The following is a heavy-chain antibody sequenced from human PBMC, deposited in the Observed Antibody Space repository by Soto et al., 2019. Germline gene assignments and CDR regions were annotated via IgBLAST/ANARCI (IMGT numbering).Heavy chain of an antibody. Sequence: QVQLQQSGPGLVKPSQTLSLTCAISGDSVSSNSAAWNWIRQSPSRGLEWLGRTYYRSKWYNDYAVSVKSRITINPDTSTNQFSMQLNSVTPEDTAVYYCATSTETLTGISSGWLDDAFDIWGQGTMVTVSS. CDR1: GDSVSSNSAA. J-gene: IGHJ3*02. CDR3: ATSTETLTGISSGWLDDAFDI. CDR2: TYYRSKWYN. V-gene: IGHV6-1*01. D-gene: IGHD6-19*01.